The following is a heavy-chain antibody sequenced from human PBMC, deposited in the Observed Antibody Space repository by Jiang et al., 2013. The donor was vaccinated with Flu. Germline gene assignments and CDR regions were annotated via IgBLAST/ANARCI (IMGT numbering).Heavy chain of an antibody. CDR2: ISAYNGNT. CDR1: GYTFTSYG. Sequence: SGAEVKKPGASVKVSCKASGYTFTSYGISWVRQAPGQGLEWMGWISAYNGNTNYAQKLQGRVTMTTDTSTSTAYMELRSLRSDDTAVYYCATTEKYYYDSSGYPGYFQHWGQGTLVTVSS. D-gene: IGHD3-22*01. V-gene: IGHV1-18*01. CDR3: ATTEKYYYDSSGYPGYFQH. J-gene: IGHJ1*01.